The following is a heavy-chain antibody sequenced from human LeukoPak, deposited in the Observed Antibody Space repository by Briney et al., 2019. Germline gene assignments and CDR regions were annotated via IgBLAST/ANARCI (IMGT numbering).Heavy chain of an antibody. CDR3: ARDRKLGIFNWFDP. CDR1: GYTFTNYA. J-gene: IGHJ5*02. CDR2: INAGNGDT. V-gene: IGHV1-3*01. Sequence: ASVEVSCKASGYTFTNYAIHWVRQAPGQRLEWMGWINAGNGDTKYSQKFLGRVTLSRDTSASTAYMELSSLRSEDTAVYYCARDRKLGIFNWFDPWGQGTLVTVSS. D-gene: IGHD7-27*01.